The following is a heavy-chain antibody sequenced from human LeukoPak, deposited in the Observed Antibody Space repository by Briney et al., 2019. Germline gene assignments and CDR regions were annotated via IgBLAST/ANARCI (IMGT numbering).Heavy chain of an antibody. Sequence: SETLSLTCTVSGGSLSNYYWSWIRQPPGKAQEWIGYMYYTGDTNYNPSLKSRVTISVDTSKNQFSLKLSSVTAADTAVYYCARSHPLGSNNDYYTPFDYWGQGSLVTLSS. D-gene: IGHD3-3*01. J-gene: IGHJ4*02. CDR1: GGSLSNYY. V-gene: IGHV4-59*01. CDR3: ARSHPLGSNNDYYTPFDY. CDR2: MYYTGDT.